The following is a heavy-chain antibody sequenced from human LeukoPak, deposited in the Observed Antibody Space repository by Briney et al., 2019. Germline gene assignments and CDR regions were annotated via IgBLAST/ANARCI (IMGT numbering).Heavy chain of an antibody. V-gene: IGHV4-34*01. CDR2: INHSGST. Sequence: PSEPLSLTCGVLGRSFSGYYWSWIRQPPGKALEWIGEINHSGSTNYNPSLKSRVTISVDTSKNQFSLKLSSVTAADTAVYYCARGRRDYVWGSYRYIFPIPFDYWGKGTLVRVS. J-gene: IGHJ4*02. D-gene: IGHD3-16*02. CDR3: ARGRRDYVWGSYRYIFPIPFDY. CDR1: GRSFSGYY.